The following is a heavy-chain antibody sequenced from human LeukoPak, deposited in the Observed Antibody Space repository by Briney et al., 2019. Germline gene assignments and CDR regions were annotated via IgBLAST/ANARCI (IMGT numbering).Heavy chain of an antibody. J-gene: IGHJ1*01. CDR1: GFTFGTYD. CDR3: AKNPGHSFSQS. CDR2: ITSNGRST. V-gene: IGHV3-23*01. Sequence: PGGSLRLSCAASGFTFGTYDMSWVRQAPGKGLDWVSSITSNGRSTFYADSVKGRFTISRDNSKNTLYLQMNSLRAEDTAVYYCAKNPGHSFSQSWGQGTLVTVTS. D-gene: IGHD1-14*01.